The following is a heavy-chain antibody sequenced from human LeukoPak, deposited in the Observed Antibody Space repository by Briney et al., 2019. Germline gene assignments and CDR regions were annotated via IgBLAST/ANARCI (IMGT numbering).Heavy chain of an antibody. CDR2: IYYSRST. V-gene: IGHV4-59*12. D-gene: IGHD5-18*01. CDR1: GGSISSYY. J-gene: IGHJ4*02. Sequence: PSETLSLTCTVSGGSISSYYWSWIRQPPGKGLEWIGYIYYSRSTYYNPSLKSRVTISVDTSKNQFSLKLSSVTAADTAVYYCARDRGDSYGYNYWGQGTLVTVSS. CDR3: ARDRGDSYGYNY.